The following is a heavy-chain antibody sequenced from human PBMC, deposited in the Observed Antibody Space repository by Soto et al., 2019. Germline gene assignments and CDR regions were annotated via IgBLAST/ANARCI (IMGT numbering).Heavy chain of an antibody. Sequence: PGESLKISCKGSGYSFTSYWIGWVRQMPGKGLEWMGIIYPGDSDTRYSQSFQGQVTISADKSITTAYVEWSSLKASDTAMYYCARHISVGSYYFDYWGQGTLVTVSS. CDR1: GYSFTSYW. J-gene: IGHJ4*02. CDR2: IYPGDSDT. V-gene: IGHV5-51*01. CDR3: ARHISVGSYYFDY. D-gene: IGHD3-10*01.